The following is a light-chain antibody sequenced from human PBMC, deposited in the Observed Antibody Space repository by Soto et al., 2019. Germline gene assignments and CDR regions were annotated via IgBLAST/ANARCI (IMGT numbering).Light chain of an antibody. CDR1: QSISSY. Sequence: DIQMTQSPTSLSASARDRVTITCRASQSISSYLNWYQQKAGRAPKLLIYAAYRLQSGVPSRFSGGGFGRNFSRTITSLQPEDFATYYCQQSYHTPYTFGEGTNLEIK. V-gene: IGKV1-39*01. J-gene: IGKJ2*01. CDR2: AAY. CDR3: QQSYHTPYT.